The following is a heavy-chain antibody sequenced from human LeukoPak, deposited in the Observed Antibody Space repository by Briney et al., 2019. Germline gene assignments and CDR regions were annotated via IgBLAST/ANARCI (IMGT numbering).Heavy chain of an antibody. CDR3: ATHDGDYAYFDY. Sequence: SVKVSCKASGGTFSSYAIRWVRQAPGQGLEWMGGIIPIFGTADYAQKFQGRVTITADESTSTAYMELSSLRSEDTAVYYCATHDGDYAYFDYWGQGTLVTVSS. CDR1: GGTFSSYA. CDR2: IIPIFGTA. D-gene: IGHD4-17*01. J-gene: IGHJ4*02. V-gene: IGHV1-69*13.